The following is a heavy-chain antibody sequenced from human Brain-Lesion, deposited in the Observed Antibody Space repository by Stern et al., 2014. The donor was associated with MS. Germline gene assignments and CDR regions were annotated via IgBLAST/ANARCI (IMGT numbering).Heavy chain of an antibody. J-gene: IGHJ4*02. D-gene: IGHD2-21*01. Sequence: VQLVESGGVVVQPGGSLRLSRAASGFTFDDYAMHWVRQAPGKGLEGVALITWDGGSNSYTDSVKGRFSISRDNRKSFLYLQMNSLRPEDTALYYCAGGLGFWGRGTLVTVSS. CDR2: ITWDGGSN. CDR1: GFTFDDYA. V-gene: IGHV3-43D*03. CDR3: AGGLGF.